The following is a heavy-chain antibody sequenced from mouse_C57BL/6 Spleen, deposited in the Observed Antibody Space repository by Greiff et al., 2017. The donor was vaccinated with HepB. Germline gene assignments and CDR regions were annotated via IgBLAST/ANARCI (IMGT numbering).Heavy chain of an antibody. CDR2: INPNYGTT. CDR1: GYSFTDYN. CDR3: AREGNYYGSSSYWYFDV. Sequence: EVKLVESGPELVKPGASVKISCKASGYSFTDYNMNWVKQSNGKSLEWIGVINPNYGTTSYNQKFKGKATLTVDQSSSTAYMQLNSLTSEDSAVYYCAREGNYYGSSSYWYFDVWGTGTTVTVSS. D-gene: IGHD1-1*01. V-gene: IGHV1-39*01. J-gene: IGHJ1*03.